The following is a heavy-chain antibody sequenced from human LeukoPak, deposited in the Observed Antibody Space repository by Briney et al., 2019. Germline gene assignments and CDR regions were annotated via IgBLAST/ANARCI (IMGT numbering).Heavy chain of an antibody. D-gene: IGHD5-24*01. V-gene: IGHV5-51*01. Sequence: GESLKISCKGSGYSFTSYWIGWVRQMPGKGLEWMGTIYPGDSDTRYSPSFQGQVTISADKSISTAYLQWSSLKASDTAMYYCARHSRRDGYNFDYWGQGTLVTVSS. CDR1: GYSFTSYW. CDR3: ARHSRRDGYNFDY. J-gene: IGHJ4*02. CDR2: IYPGDSDT.